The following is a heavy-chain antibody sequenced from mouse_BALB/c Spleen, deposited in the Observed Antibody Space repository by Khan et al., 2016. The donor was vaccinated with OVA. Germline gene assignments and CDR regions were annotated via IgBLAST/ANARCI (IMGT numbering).Heavy chain of an antibody. D-gene: IGHD2-14*01. V-gene: IGHV9-3-1*01. CDR1: GYIFTNHG. Sequence: QIQLVQSGPELKKPGETVKISCKASGYIFTNHGMNWVKQAPGKGLKWMGWINTYSGEPTYVDDFKGRFAFSLETSASTAYLQINNLKNEDTATYFCGRVGYSGTMDYWGQGTSVTVSS. J-gene: IGHJ4*01. CDR2: INTYSGEP. CDR3: GRVGYSGTMDY.